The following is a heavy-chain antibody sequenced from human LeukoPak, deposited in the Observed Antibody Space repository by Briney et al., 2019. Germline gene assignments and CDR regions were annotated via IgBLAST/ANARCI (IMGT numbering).Heavy chain of an antibody. CDR1: GYSISSGYY. V-gene: IGHV4-38-2*02. CDR2: IYHSGST. CDR3: AAQGGDSGSYYFKDFYYFYMDV. D-gene: IGHD1-26*01. J-gene: IGHJ6*03. Sequence: SETLSLTCTVSGYSISSGYYWGWIRQPPGKGLEWIGSIYHSGSTYYNPSLKSRVTISVDTSKNQFSLKLSSVTAADTAVYYCAAQGGDSGSYYFKDFYYFYMDVWGKGTTVTVSS.